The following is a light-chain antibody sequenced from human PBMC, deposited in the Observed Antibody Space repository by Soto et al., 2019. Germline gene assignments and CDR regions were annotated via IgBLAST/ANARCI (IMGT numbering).Light chain of an antibody. CDR2: KAS. J-gene: IGKJ1*01. V-gene: IGKV1-5*03. Sequence: DIQMTQSPSTLSASVGDRVTITCRASQSISCWLAWYQQKPGKAPKLLIYKASSLESGVPARFSGSGSGTEFTLTISSLQPDYFATYYCQQYNSYPWTFGQGTKVEIK. CDR1: QSISCW. CDR3: QQYNSYPWT.